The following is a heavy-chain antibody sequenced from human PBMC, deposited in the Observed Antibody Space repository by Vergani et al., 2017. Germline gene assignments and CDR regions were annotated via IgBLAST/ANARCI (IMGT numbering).Heavy chain of an antibody. Sequence: QVQLVQSGAEVKKPGASVKVSCKASGYTFTSYGISWVRQAPGQGLEWMGWISAYNGNTNYAQKLQGRVTMTTDTSTSTAYMELRSLRSDDTAVYYCARVKALYSSSWIDAFDIWGQGKWSPSLQ. CDR1: GYTFTSYG. D-gene: IGHD6-13*01. CDR3: ARVKALYSSSWIDAFDI. J-gene: IGHJ3*02. V-gene: IGHV1-18*01. CDR2: ISAYNGNT.